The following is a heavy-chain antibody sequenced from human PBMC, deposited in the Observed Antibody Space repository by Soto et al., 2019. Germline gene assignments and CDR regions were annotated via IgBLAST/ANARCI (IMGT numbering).Heavy chain of an antibody. CDR2: ISGSGGST. D-gene: IGHD2-21*01. V-gene: IGHV3-23*01. CDR1: GFTFSSYA. Sequence: GGSLRLSCAASGFTFSSYAMSWVRQAPGKGLEWVSAISGSGGSTYYADSMKGRFTISRDNSKNTLYLQMNSLRAEDTAVYYCAKDDRAAIPVGDSGDDYWGQGTLVTVSS. CDR3: AKDDRAAIPVGDSGDDY. J-gene: IGHJ4*02.